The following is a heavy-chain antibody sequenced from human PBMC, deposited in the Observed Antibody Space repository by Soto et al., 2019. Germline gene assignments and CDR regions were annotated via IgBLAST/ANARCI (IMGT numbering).Heavy chain of an antibody. D-gene: IGHD5-12*01. CDR2: IYYSGST. CDR1: GGSISSSSHY. Sequence: PSETLSLTCTVSGGSISSSSHYWGWIRQPPGKGLEWIGSIYYSGSTYYNPSLKSRVTISVDTSKNQFSLKLSSVTAADTAVYYCARSSVDIVATGFTNWFDPWGQGTLVTVSS. J-gene: IGHJ5*02. V-gene: IGHV4-39*01. CDR3: ARSSVDIVATGFTNWFDP.